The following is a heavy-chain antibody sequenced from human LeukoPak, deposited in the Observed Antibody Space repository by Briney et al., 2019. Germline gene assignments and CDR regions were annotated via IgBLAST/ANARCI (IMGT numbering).Heavy chain of an antibody. CDR2: IYSGGST. V-gene: IGHV3-53*01. Sequence: GGSLRLSCAASGFTVSSNYMSWVRQAPGKGLEWVSVIYSGGSTYYADSVKGRFTISRDSSKNTLYLQMNSLRAEDTAVYYCARLVWDTTMADGDIDSWGQGTLLIVSS. CDR1: GFTVSSNY. D-gene: IGHD5-18*01. J-gene: IGHJ4*02. CDR3: ARLVWDTTMADGDIDS.